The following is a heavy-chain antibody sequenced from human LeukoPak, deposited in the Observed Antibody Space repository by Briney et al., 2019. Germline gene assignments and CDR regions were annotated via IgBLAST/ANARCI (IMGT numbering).Heavy chain of an antibody. V-gene: IGHV1-8*01. CDR3: ASYMYSSGWYWVNDAFDI. J-gene: IGHJ3*02. Sequence: ASVKVSCKASGYTFTSYDINWVRQATGQGLEWMGWMNPNSGNTGYAQKFQGRVTMTRNTSISTAYMELSSLRSEDTAVYYCASYMYSSGWYWVNDAFDIWGQGTMVTVSS. D-gene: IGHD6-19*01. CDR1: GYTFTSYD. CDR2: MNPNSGNT.